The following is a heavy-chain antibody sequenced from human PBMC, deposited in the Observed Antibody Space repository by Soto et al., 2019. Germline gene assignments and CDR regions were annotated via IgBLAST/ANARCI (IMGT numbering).Heavy chain of an antibody. CDR2: INPSGGST. J-gene: IGHJ5*02. V-gene: IGHV1-46*03. CDR1: GYTFTNYA. D-gene: IGHD2-2*01. Sequence: VASVKVSCKASGYTFTNYAMHWVRQAPGQGLEWMGVINPSGGSTSYAQNFQGRVTMTRDTSTSTVYMELSSLRSEDTAVYYCVRESTPTRWFDPWGQGTLVTVSS. CDR3: VRESTPTRWFDP.